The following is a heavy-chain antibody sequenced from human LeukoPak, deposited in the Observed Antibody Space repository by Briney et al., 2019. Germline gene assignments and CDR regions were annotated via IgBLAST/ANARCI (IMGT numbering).Heavy chain of an antibody. J-gene: IGHJ6*03. V-gene: IGHV3-21*01. CDR3: ASGGSGSYYSRYYMDV. CDR1: RFTFSSYS. D-gene: IGHD3-10*01. CDR2: ISSSSSYI. Sequence: GGSLRLSCAASRFTFSSYSMNWVRQAPGKGLEWVSSISSSSSYIYYADSVKGRFTISRDNAENSLYLQMNSLRAEDTAVYYCASGGSGSYYSRYYMDVWGKGTTVTVSS.